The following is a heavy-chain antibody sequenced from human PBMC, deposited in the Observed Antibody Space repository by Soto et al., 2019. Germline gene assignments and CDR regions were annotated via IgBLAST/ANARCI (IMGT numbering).Heavy chain of an antibody. J-gene: IGHJ4*02. V-gene: IGHV3-74*01. CDR1: GFTFSRFW. CDR2: IVTDGSST. CDR3: ARGSGSYYGYFDE. D-gene: IGHD1-26*01. Sequence: PGRSLRLSCAASGFTFSRFWLHWVRQGPGEGLVWVSRIVTDGSSTRYADSVRGRFAVSRDNAKNTLYLQMKSLRDDDTAVYYCARGSGSYYGYFDECGQGTLVTVSS.